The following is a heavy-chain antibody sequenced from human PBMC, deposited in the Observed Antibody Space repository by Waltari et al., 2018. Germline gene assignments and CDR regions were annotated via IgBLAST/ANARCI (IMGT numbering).Heavy chain of an antibody. D-gene: IGHD1-7*01. CDR2: IYHSGST. J-gene: IGHJ4*02. CDR1: GYSISSGYY. V-gene: IGHV4-38-2*01. CDR3: ARHQTGTISTGLDY. Sequence: QVQLQESGPGLVKPSETLSLTFAVSGYSISSGYYWGWIRQPPGKGLEWIESIYHSGSTYYNPSLKVRITISVDTSKNQFSLKLSSVTAADTAVYYCARHQTGTISTGLDYWGQGTLVTVSS.